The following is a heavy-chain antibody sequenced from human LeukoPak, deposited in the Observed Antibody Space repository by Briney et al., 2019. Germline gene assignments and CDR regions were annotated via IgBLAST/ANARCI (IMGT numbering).Heavy chain of an antibody. Sequence: PSETLSLTCTVSGYSISSGYYWGWIRQPPGKGLEWIGEINHSGSTNYNPSLKSRVTISVDTSKNQFSLKLSSVTAADTAVYYCARIAVAGNGDYWGQGTLVTVSS. CDR1: GYSISSGYY. V-gene: IGHV4-38-2*02. CDR2: INHSGST. CDR3: ARIAVAGNGDY. J-gene: IGHJ4*02. D-gene: IGHD6-19*01.